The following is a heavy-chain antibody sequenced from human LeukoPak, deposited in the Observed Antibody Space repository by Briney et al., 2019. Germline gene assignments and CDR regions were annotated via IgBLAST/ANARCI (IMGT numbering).Heavy chain of an antibody. CDR2: INPNSGGT. Sequence: ASVKVSCKASGYTFTGYYMHWVRQAPGQGLERMGWINPNSGGTNYAQKFQGRVTMTRGTSISTAYMELSRLRSDDTAVYYCARENRRVSGFDYWGQGTLVTVSS. D-gene: IGHD1-14*01. CDR1: GYTFTGYY. V-gene: IGHV1-2*02. J-gene: IGHJ4*02. CDR3: ARENRRVSGFDY.